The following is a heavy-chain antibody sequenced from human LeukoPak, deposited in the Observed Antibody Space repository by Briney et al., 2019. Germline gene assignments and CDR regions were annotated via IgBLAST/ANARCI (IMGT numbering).Heavy chain of an antibody. CDR1: GFSFSSYS. CDR3: ARDSTFDI. Sequence: GGSLRLTCVASGFSFSSYSMNWVRQAPGKGLEWVSVLYTGGKTSYAGAVRGRFTVSRDNSKNTLSLEMNSLRAEDTAVYYCARDSTFDIWGQGTVVTVSS. V-gene: IGHV3-53*01. CDR2: LYTGGKT. J-gene: IGHJ3*02. D-gene: IGHD2-2*01.